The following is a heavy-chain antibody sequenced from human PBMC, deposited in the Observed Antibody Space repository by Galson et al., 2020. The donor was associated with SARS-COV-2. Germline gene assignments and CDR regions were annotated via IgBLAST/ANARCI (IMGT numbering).Heavy chain of an antibody. D-gene: IGHD3-10*01. J-gene: IGHJ4*02. CDR1: GGTFSSYA. CDR2: IIPIFGTA. V-gene: IGHV1-69*13. CDR3: AGTYYYGSGINY. Sequence: SVKVSCKASGGTFSSYAISWVRQAPGQGLEWMGGIIPIFGTANYAQKFQGRVTITADESTSTAYMELSSLRSEDTAVYYCAGTYYYGSGINYWGQGTLVTVSS.